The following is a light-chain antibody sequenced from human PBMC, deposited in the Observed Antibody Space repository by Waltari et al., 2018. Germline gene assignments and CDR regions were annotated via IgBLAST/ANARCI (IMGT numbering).Light chain of an antibody. V-gene: IGKV3-20*01. J-gene: IGKJ1*01. CDR3: QHYLRLPVT. CDR2: GAS. Sequence: EIVLTQSPGTLPLSVGERDTLSCRASESVSRALARYQQKPGQAPRLVIYGASTRATGIPDRFSGSGSGTDFSLTISRLEPEDFAVYYCQHYLRLPVTFGQGTTVEI. CDR1: ESVSRA.